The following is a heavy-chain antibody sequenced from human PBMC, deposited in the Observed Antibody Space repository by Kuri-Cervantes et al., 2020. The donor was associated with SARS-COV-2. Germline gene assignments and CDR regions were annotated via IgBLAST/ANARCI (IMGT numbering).Heavy chain of an antibody. CDR3: ARSPSNGDYDGWFDY. J-gene: IGHJ4*02. CDR2: INPSGGST. V-gene: IGHV1-46*01. D-gene: IGHD4-17*01. CDR1: GYTFTSYY. Sequence: ASVKVSCKASGYTFTSYYMHWVRQAPGQGLEWMGIINPSGGSTSYAQKFQGRVTMTRDTSTSTVYMELSSLRSEDAAVYYCARSPSNGDYDGWFDYWGQGNLVTVSS.